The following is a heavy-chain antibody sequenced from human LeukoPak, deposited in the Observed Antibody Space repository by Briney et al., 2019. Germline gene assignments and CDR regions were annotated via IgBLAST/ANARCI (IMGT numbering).Heavy chain of an antibody. Sequence: SVKVSCKASGGTFSSYAISWVRQAPGQGLEWMGGIIPIFGTANYAQKFQGRVTITADKSTSTAYMELSSLRSEDTAVYYCARDSSRSSTSCYYGMDVWGKGTTVTVSS. CDR1: GGTFSSYA. CDR3: ARDSSRSSTSCYYGMDV. J-gene: IGHJ6*04. D-gene: IGHD2-2*01. CDR2: IIPIFGTA. V-gene: IGHV1-69*06.